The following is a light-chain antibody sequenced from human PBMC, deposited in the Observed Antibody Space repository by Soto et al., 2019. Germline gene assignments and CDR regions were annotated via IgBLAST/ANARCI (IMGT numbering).Light chain of an antibody. CDR2: DGS. CDR3: QQRGDWPLT. CDR1: QSINNY. V-gene: IGKV3-11*01. J-gene: IGKJ4*01. Sequence: EIVLTQAPATLSLSPGETATLSCRASQSINNYLAWYQQKPGQAPRLVIYDGSDRATGVPPRFSGRGSGTDFTLTISSLEPGDVGVYYCQQRGDWPLTFGGGTKVEIK.